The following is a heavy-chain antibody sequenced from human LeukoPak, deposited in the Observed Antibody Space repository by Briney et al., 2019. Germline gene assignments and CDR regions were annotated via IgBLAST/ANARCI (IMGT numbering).Heavy chain of an antibody. V-gene: IGHV3-23*01. CDR3: AKDPSYYYDSSVYFDY. Sequence: PGGSLRLSCAASGFTFSSYAMHWVRQAPGKGLEWVSAISGSGGSTYYADSVKGRFTISRDNSKNTLYLQMNSLRAEDTAVYYCAKDPSYYYDSSVYFDYWGQGTLVTVSS. CDR2: ISGSGGST. J-gene: IGHJ4*02. CDR1: GFTFSSYA. D-gene: IGHD3-22*01.